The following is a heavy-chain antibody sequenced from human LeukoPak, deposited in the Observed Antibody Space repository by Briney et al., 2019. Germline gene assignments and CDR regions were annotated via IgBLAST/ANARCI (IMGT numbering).Heavy chain of an antibody. V-gene: IGHV3-15*01. CDR3: TTRRRWFGELFPGSSVMWVGFDP. J-gene: IGHJ5*02. D-gene: IGHD3-10*01. CDR1: GFTFSNAW. Sequence: GGSLRLSCAASGFTFSNAWMSWVRQAPGKGLEWVGRIKSKTDGGTTDYAAPVKGRFTISRDDSKNTLYLQMNSLKSEDTAVYYCTTRRRWFGELFPGSSVMWVGFDPWGQGTLVTVSS. CDR2: IKSKTDGGTT.